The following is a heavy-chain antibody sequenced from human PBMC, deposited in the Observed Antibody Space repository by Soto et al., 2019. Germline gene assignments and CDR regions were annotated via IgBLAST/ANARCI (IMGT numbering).Heavy chain of an antibody. Sequence: EVQLVESGGGIVQPGGSLRLSCAASGFTFSSYWMHWVRQAPGKGLLWVSRINSDGSYTNYADSVKGRFTISRDNARNTLYLQMNSMRAEATGVYHCARGFGRDGQGRWGQGALVTVSS. D-gene: IGHD2-15*01. CDR2: INSDGSYT. J-gene: IGHJ4*02. CDR3: ARGFGRDGQGR. CDR1: GFTFSSYW. V-gene: IGHV3-74*01.